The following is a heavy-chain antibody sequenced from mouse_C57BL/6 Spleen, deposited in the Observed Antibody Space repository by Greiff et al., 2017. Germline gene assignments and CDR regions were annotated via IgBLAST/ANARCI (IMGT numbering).Heavy chain of an antibody. CDR3: ARDMGYGSSYDDY. CDR2: ISYDGSN. D-gene: IGHD1-1*01. V-gene: IGHV3-6*01. CDR1: GYSITSGYY. Sequence: EVQRVESGPGLVKPSQSLSLTCSVTGYSITSGYYWNWIRQFPGNKLEWMGYISYDGSNNYNPSLKNRISITRDTSKNQFFLKLNSVTTEDTATYYCARDMGYGSSYDDYWGQGTTLTVSS. J-gene: IGHJ2*01.